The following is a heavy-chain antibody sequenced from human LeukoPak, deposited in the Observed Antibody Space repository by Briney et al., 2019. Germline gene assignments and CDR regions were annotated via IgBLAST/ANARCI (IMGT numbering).Heavy chain of an antibody. CDR3: AKENEDCSGGSCRYSGYYFDY. D-gene: IGHD2-15*01. Sequence: PGGSLRLSCAASGFTFSSYWMHWVRQAPGKGLVWVSRINSDGSSTSYADSVKGRFTISRDNSKNTLYLQMNSLRAEDTAVYYCAKENEDCSGGSCRYSGYYFDYWGQGTLVTVSS. V-gene: IGHV3-74*01. CDR2: INSDGSST. J-gene: IGHJ4*02. CDR1: GFTFSSYW.